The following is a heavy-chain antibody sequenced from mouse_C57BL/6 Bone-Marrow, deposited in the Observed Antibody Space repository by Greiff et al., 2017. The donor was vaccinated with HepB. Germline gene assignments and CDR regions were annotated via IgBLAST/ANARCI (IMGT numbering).Heavy chain of an antibody. V-gene: IGHV2-2*01. J-gene: IGHJ3*01. D-gene: IGHD2-4*01. CDR3: AREGLRGFAY. Sequence: VKLMQSGPGLVQPSQSLSITCTVSGFSFTSYGVHWVRQSPGKGLEWLGVIWSGGSTDYNAAFISRLTISKDNSKSQDFFQMKSLQADDTATYYCAREGLRGFAYWGQGTLVTVSA. CDR1: GFSFTSYG. CDR2: IWSGGST.